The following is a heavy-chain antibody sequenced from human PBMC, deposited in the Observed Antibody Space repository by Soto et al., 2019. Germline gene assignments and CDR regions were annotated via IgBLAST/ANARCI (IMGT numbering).Heavy chain of an antibody. CDR1: GFTFSSYG. CDR2: ISYDGSNK. D-gene: IGHD2-15*01. CDR3: VGAATDYYYYGMDF. V-gene: IGHV3-30*03. Sequence: GGSLRLSCAASGFTFSSYGMHWVRQAPGKGLEWVAVISYDGSNKYYADSVKGRFTISRDNSKNTLYLQMNSLRAEDTSVYYCVGAATDYYYYGMDFWGQGTTVTVSS. J-gene: IGHJ6*02.